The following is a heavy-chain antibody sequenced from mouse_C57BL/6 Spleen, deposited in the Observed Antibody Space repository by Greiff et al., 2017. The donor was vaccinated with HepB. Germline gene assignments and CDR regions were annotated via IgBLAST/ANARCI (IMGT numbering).Heavy chain of an antibody. CDR2: IYPGDGDT. Sequence: QVQLKQSGAELVKPGASVKISCKASGYAFSSYWMNWVKQRPGKGLEWIGQIYPGDGDTNYNGKFKGKATLTADKSSSTAYMQLSSLTSEDSAVYFCARSLYDGYYAYWGQGTLVTVSA. D-gene: IGHD2-3*01. CDR1: GYAFSSYW. J-gene: IGHJ3*01. CDR3: ARSLYDGYYAY. V-gene: IGHV1-80*01.